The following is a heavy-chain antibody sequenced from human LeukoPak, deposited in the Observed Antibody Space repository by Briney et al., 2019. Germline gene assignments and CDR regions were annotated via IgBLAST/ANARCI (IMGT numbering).Heavy chain of an antibody. Sequence: PGGSLRLSCAASGSTFSSHTMNWVRQAPGKGLEWISYISNTGSVIYYADSVKGRFTISRDNAKNSLLLQMTSLRAEDTAVYYCARNLPAADYWGQGTLVTVSS. CDR1: GSTFSSHT. D-gene: IGHD2-2*01. V-gene: IGHV3-48*04. CDR3: ARNLPAADY. CDR2: ISNTGSVI. J-gene: IGHJ4*02.